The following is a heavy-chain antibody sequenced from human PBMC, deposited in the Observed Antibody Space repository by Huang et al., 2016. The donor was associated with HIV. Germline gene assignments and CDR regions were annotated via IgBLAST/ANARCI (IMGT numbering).Heavy chain of an antibody. CDR1: GFTFSSYG. Sequence: QVQLVESGGGVVQPGGSLRLSCAASGFTFSSYGMHWVRQAPGKGLEWVACIRYDGSNKYYADSVSGRFTISRDNSKNTLYLQMNSLRAEDTAVYYCAKGSMANAFDIWGQGTMVTVSS. V-gene: IGHV3-30*02. CDR3: AKGSMANAFDI. D-gene: IGHD3-10*01. J-gene: IGHJ3*02. CDR2: IRYDGSNK.